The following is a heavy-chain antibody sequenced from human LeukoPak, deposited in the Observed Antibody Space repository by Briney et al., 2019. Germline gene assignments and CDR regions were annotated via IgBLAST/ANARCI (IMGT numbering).Heavy chain of an antibody. Sequence: GGSLRLSCAASGFIFSDYRMNWVRQAPGKGLEWISYISTSSGTIYYADSVKGRFTISRDNAKNSLYLQMNSLGAEDTALYYCVKVTAAGFVDHWGQGTLVTVSS. J-gene: IGHJ4*02. V-gene: IGHV3-48*04. D-gene: IGHD6-13*01. CDR2: ISTSSGTI. CDR3: VKVTAAGFVDH. CDR1: GFIFSDYR.